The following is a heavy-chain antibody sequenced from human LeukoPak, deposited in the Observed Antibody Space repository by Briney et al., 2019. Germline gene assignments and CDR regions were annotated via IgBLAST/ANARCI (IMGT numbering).Heavy chain of an antibody. CDR1: GFTFSSYG. Sequence: GGSLRLSCAASGFTFSSYGMHWVRQAPGKGLEWVAVIWYDGSNKYYADSVKGRFTISGDNSKNTLYLQMNSLRAEDTAVYYCARVARDYGMDVWGQGTTVTVSS. CDR2: IWYDGSNK. J-gene: IGHJ6*02. CDR3: ARVARDYGMDV. V-gene: IGHV3-33*01.